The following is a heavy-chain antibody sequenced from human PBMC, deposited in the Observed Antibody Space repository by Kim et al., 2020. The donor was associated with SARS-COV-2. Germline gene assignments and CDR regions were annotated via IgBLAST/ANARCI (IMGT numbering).Heavy chain of an antibody. CDR2: IYYSGST. D-gene: IGHD5-18*01. V-gene: IGHV4-59*08. Sequence: SETLSLTCTVSGGSISSYYWSWIRQPPGKGLEWIGYIYYSGSTNYNPSLKSRVTISVDTSKNQFSLKLSSVTAADTAVYYCARGEIETTVDTAMSAWFDPWGQGTLVTVSS. CDR1: GGSISSYY. J-gene: IGHJ5*02. CDR3: ARGEIETTVDTAMSAWFDP.